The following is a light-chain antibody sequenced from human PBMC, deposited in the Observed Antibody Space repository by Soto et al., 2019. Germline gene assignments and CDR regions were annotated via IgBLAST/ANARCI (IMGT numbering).Light chain of an antibody. J-gene: IGKJ5*01. V-gene: IGKV3-20*01. CDR3: QQYGTSAPIT. CDR2: GAS. CDR1: QSVSSNY. Sequence: EIVLTQSPGTLSLSPGERATLSCRASQSVSSNYLAWYQQKPGQAPSLLIYGASSRATGIPDRFSGSGSGTDFTLTISRVEPEDFGMYYCQQYGTSAPITFGQGTRVEIE.